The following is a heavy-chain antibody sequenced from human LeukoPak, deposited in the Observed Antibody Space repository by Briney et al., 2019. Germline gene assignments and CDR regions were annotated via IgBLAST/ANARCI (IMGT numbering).Heavy chain of an antibody. J-gene: IGHJ3*02. D-gene: IGHD3-22*01. CDR2: ISGSGGST. Sequence: GGSLRLSCAASGFTFSTYAMNWVRQAPGKGLEWVSAISGSGGSTYYADSVKGRFTISRDNSKNTLYLQMNSLRAEDTAVYYCAKDLWDYYDSSGRDDAFDIWGQGTMVTVSS. CDR3: AKDLWDYYDSSGRDDAFDI. V-gene: IGHV3-23*01. CDR1: GFTFSTYA.